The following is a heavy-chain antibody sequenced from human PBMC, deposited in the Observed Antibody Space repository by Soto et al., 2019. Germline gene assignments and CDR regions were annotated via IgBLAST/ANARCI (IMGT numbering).Heavy chain of an antibody. D-gene: IGHD2-2*01. CDR1: GGSFSGYY. CDR3: ARGSLYCSSTSCYFLPYYYGMDV. J-gene: IGHJ6*02. CDR2: INHSGST. Sequence: QVQLQQWGAGLLKPSETLSLTCAVYGGSFSGYYWSWIRQPPGKGLEWIGEINHSGSTNYNPSLKRRVTISVDTSKNQFSLKLSSVTAADTAVYYCARGSLYCSSTSCYFLPYYYGMDVWGQGTTVTVSS. V-gene: IGHV4-34*01.